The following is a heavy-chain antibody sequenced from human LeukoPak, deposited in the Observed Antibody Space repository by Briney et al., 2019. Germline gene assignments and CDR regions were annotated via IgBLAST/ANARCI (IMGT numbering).Heavy chain of an antibody. Sequence: SEPLSLTCAVSDSSISSGYFWGWIRQPPGTGLERIGTLYHSGSTYYNPSLKSRVGISLDTSKTQFSLKLSSVTVADTDLYDCATLRSDYGAHYFDSWGQGGLVTVCS. CDR3: ATLRSDYGAHYFDS. J-gene: IGHJ4*02. V-gene: IGHV4-38-2*01. CDR2: LYHSGST. CDR1: DSSISSGYF. D-gene: IGHD4-17*01.